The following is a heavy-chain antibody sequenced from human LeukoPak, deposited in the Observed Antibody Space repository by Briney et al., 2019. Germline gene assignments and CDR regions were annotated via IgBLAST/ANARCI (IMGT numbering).Heavy chain of an antibody. Sequence: PGGSLRLSCAASGFTVSSNYMSWVRQAPGKGLEWVSVIYSGGSTYYADSVKGRFTISRDNSKNTLYLQMNSLRAEDTAVYYCARLPDRCFDWLPISDAFDIWGQGTMVTVSS. V-gene: IGHV3-66*04. J-gene: IGHJ3*02. CDR3: ARLPDRCFDWLPISDAFDI. D-gene: IGHD3-9*01. CDR1: GFTVSSNY. CDR2: IYSGGST.